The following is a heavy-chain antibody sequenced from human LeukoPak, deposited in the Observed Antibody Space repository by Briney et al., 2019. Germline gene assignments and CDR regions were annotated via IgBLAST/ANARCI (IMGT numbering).Heavy chain of an antibody. Sequence: GGSLRLSCAASGFTFSSYAMNWVRQAPGKGLEWVSALSGGGANTYYADSVKGRFTISRDNSKNTLYLQMNSLRAEDTAVYYCAKDGDSHSPPYYFDYWGQGTLVTVSS. V-gene: IGHV3-23*01. CDR1: GFTFSSYA. D-gene: IGHD2-21*01. J-gene: IGHJ4*02. CDR3: AKDGDSHSPPYYFDY. CDR2: LSGGGANT.